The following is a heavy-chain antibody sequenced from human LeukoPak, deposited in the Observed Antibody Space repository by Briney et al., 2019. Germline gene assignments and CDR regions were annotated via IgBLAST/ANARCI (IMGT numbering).Heavy chain of an antibody. D-gene: IGHD6-13*01. CDR1: GYTFTSYG. CDR2: ISAYNGNT. J-gene: IGHJ3*02. CDR3: ARDGRRQQLLHAFDI. Sequence: ASEKVSCKASGYTFTSYGISWVRQAPGQGLEWMGWISAYNGNTNYAQKLQGRVTMTTDTSTSTAYMELRSLRSDDTAVYYCARDGRRQQLLHAFDIWGQGTMVTVSS. V-gene: IGHV1-18*01.